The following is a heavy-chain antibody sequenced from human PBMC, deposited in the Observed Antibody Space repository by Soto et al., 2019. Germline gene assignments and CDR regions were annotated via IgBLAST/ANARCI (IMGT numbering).Heavy chain of an antibody. Sequence: PGGSLRLSCAASGFTFGDYAMHWVRQTPGKGLEWVSAISWNSGSRAYADSVKGRFSISRDNAKNSLYLQMKSLRPEDTALYYCTKDPYQLMVYTFDFWGQGTKVTVSS. D-gene: IGHD2-8*01. J-gene: IGHJ5*01. CDR1: GFTFGDYA. CDR2: ISWNSGSR. V-gene: IGHV3-9*01. CDR3: TKDPYQLMVYTFDF.